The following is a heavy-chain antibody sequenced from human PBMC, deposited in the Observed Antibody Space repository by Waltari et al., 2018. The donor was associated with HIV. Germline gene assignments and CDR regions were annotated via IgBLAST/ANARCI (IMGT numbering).Heavy chain of an antibody. CDR1: GFLLADHY. J-gene: IGHJ5*02. D-gene: IGHD1-26*01. CDR3: ARARLGGLIQDFDI. V-gene: IGHV1-46*01. Sequence: EMKKPGASVRLSCRTSGFLLADHYFHWVRQGPRKTVEWVGIISAGDGSANSAQKFQPRVNLTRDLYTGTVYMDLMSLKSDDTAVYFCARARLGGLIQDFDIWGQGTQLSVSS. CDR2: ISAGDGSA.